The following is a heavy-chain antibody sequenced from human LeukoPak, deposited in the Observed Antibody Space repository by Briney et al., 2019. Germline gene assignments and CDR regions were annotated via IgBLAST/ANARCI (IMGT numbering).Heavy chain of an antibody. CDR3: ASYSSGYFYEYFQH. J-gene: IGHJ1*01. CDR2: IYYTGST. Sequence: SETLSLTCSVSGASLSTSPYYWGWIRQPPGKGLEWIGNIYYTGSTYYNVSLNSRVTISIDTSKNLFSLRLNSMTAADTAVYYCASYSSGYFYEYFQHWGQGTLVTVSS. V-gene: IGHV4-39*01. CDR1: GASLSTSPYY. D-gene: IGHD3-22*01.